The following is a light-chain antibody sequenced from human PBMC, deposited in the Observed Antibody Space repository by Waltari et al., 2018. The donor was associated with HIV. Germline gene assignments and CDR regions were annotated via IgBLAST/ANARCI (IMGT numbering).Light chain of an antibody. CDR1: RSNIGSNT. V-gene: IGLV1-44*01. J-gene: IGLJ3*02. CDR3: SSWDDRLNGQGV. CDR2: NDN. Sequence: QSVLTQPPSASGTPGQRVTTSCSGTRSNIGSNTVNCYQLLPGTAPKLLIYNDNERPSGVPGRFSGSRSGASASLAISGLQPEDEADYYCSSWDDRLNGQGVFGGGTKLTVL.